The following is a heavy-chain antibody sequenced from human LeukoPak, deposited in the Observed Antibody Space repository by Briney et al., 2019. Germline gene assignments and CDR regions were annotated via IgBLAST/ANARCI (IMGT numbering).Heavy chain of an antibody. CDR2: ISGSGGIT. V-gene: IGHV3-23*01. CDR1: GFTFSNYA. D-gene: IGHD6-19*01. Sequence: GGSLRLSCAASGFTFSNYAMTWVRQVPGKGLEWVSAISGSGGITYDADSVKGRFTISRNNSKNTLYLQMNSLRAEDTAVYFCARASQWLAFDNWGQGTLVTVSS. J-gene: IGHJ4*02. CDR3: ARASQWLAFDN.